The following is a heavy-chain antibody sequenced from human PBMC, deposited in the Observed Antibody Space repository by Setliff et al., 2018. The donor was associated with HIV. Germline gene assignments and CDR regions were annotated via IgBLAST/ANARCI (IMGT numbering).Heavy chain of an antibody. D-gene: IGHD3-10*01. V-gene: IGHV1-3*01. Sequence: ASVKVSCKAYGYIIVDYDINWVRQAPGQGLDWMGWINAGNGNTKYSQKFQGRVTITRDTSASTAYMELSSLRSEDTAVYYCARIAPSGSWRGYYYGMDVWGQGTTVTVSS. CDR1: GYIIVDYD. CDR3: ARIAPSGSWRGYYYGMDV. J-gene: IGHJ6*02. CDR2: INAGNGNT.